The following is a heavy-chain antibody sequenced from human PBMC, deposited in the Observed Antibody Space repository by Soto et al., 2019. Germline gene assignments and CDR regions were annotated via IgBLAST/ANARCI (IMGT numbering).Heavy chain of an antibody. D-gene: IGHD2-2*02. V-gene: IGHV1-69*01. CDR3: ARGGEICRSESCYTPDPYYYDCMDG. CDR2: IIPIFGTA. Sequence: SVNVSFKASGGTFSSYSISWVRQAPGQWLELMGGIIPIFGTANYAHKFQGRVTITADESTSTAYMELSSLRSEDTAVYYCARGGEICRSESCYTPDPYYYDCMDGWGQGNTITISS. J-gene: IGHJ6*02. CDR1: GGTFSSYS.